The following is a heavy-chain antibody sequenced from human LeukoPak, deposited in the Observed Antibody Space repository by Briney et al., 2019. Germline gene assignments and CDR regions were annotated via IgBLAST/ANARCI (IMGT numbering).Heavy chain of an antibody. J-gene: IGHJ4*02. CDR2: INPSGGST. Sequence: GASVKVSCKASGYTFTSYYMHWVRQAPGQGLEWMGIINPSGGSTSYAQKFQGRVTMTRDTSTSTVYMELSSLRSEDTAVYYCARDVLGTSWYIAAADDRAFDYWGQGTLVTVSS. D-gene: IGHD6-13*01. CDR3: ARDVLGTSWYIAAADDRAFDY. V-gene: IGHV1-46*01. CDR1: GYTFTSYY.